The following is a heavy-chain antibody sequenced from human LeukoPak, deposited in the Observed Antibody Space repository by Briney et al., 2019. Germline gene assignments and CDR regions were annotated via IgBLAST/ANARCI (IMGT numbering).Heavy chain of an antibody. CDR1: GYTFTSYY. Sequence: GASVKVSCKASGYTFTSYYVHWVRQAPGQGLEWMGIINPRGGSTSYAQKFQGRVTMTRDTSTSTVYMELSSLRSEDTAVYYCARDKGIFGVVIPRGYWGQGTLVTVSS. V-gene: IGHV1-46*01. J-gene: IGHJ4*02. D-gene: IGHD3-3*01. CDR3: ARDKGIFGVVIPRGY. CDR2: INPRGGST.